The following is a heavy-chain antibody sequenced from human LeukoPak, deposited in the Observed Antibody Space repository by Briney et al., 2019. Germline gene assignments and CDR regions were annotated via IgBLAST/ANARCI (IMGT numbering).Heavy chain of an antibody. V-gene: IGHV1-69*02. CDR1: GGTFSSYT. D-gene: IGHD6-13*01. Sequence: KVSCKASGGTFSSYTISWVRQAPGQGLEWMGRIIPILGIANYAQKFQGRVTITADKSTSTAYMELSSLRSEDTAVYYCARAYSSSWSPLGYWGQGTLVTVSS. J-gene: IGHJ4*02. CDR2: IIPILGIA. CDR3: ARAYSSSWSPLGY.